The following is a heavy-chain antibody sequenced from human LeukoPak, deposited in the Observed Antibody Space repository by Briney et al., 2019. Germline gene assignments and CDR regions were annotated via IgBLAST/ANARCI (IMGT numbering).Heavy chain of an antibody. CDR1: GFTFSSYS. V-gene: IGHV3-48*01. D-gene: IGHD2-15*01. CDR3: ARYNDIAVGDSFDV. CDR2: ISSSSSTI. Sequence: GGSLRLSCAASGFTFSSYSMNWVRQAPGKGLEWVSYISSSSSTIYYADSVKGRFTISRDNAKNSLYLQMNSLRVEDTAVYYCARYNDIAVGDSFDVWGQGTKVTVSS. J-gene: IGHJ3*01.